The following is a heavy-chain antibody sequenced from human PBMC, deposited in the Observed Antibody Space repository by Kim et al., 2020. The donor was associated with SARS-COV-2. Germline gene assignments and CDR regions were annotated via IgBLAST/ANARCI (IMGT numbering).Heavy chain of an antibody. CDR2: IYTSGST. CDR3: ARVGIGLDYRSTVNAFDI. V-gene: IGHV4-61*02. D-gene: IGHD3-9*01. CDR1: GGSISSGSYY. Sequence: SETLSLTCTVSGGSISSGSYYWSWIRQPAGKGLEWIGRIYTSGSTNYNPSLKRRATISVDTSKNQFSLKLSSVTAADTAVYYCARVGIGLDYRSTVNAFDIWGQGTMVTVSS. J-gene: IGHJ3*02.